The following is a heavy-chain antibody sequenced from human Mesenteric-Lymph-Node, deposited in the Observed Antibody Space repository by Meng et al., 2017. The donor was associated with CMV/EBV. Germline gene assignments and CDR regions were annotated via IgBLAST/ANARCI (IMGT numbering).Heavy chain of an antibody. D-gene: IGHD5-18*01. CDR1: GYTFISYH. J-gene: IGHJ4*02. CDR3: ARDGGYSLDH. CDR2: INPGGGNT. Sequence: ASVKVSCKSSGYTFISYHMHWVRQAPGEGIEWMGMINPGGGNTIFAQKFQDRVTMTTDTSTTTVYMELSRPRSDDTAVYYCARDGGYSLDHWGQGTLVTVSS. V-gene: IGHV1-46*01.